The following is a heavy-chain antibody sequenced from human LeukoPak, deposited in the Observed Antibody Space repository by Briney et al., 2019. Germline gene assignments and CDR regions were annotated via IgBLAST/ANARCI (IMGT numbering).Heavy chain of an antibody. CDR3: ARVPGGSSPMIGAFDI. V-gene: IGHV4-38-2*02. CDR1: GYSISSGYY. CDR2: IYHSGST. Sequence: SETLSLTCTVSGYSISSGYYWGWIRQPPGKGLQWIGYIYHSGSTYYNPSLKSRVTMSVDRSKNQFSLKLSSVTAADTAVYYCARVPGGSSPMIGAFDIWGQGTMVTVSS. J-gene: IGHJ3*02. D-gene: IGHD1-26*01.